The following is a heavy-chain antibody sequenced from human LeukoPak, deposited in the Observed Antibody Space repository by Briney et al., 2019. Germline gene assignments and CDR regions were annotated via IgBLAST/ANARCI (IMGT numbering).Heavy chain of an antibody. Sequence: SETLSLTCTVSGGSISSYYWSWIRQPPGKGLEWIGYIYYSGSTNYNPSLKSRVTISVDTSKNQFSLKLSSVTAADTAVYYCARFTHYDYVWGSYRPSYYFDYWGQGTLVTVSS. CDR3: ARFTHYDYVWGSYRPSYYFDY. J-gene: IGHJ4*02. V-gene: IGHV4-59*01. CDR2: IYYSGST. D-gene: IGHD3-16*02. CDR1: GGSISSYY.